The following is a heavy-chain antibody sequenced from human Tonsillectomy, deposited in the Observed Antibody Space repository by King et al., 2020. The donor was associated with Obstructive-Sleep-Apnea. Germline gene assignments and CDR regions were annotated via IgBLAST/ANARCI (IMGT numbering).Heavy chain of an antibody. J-gene: IGHJ4*02. V-gene: IGHV4-59*08. Sequence: VQLQESGPGLVKPSETLSLTCTVSGGSIGTYYWSWVRQPPGKGLEWIGYIYYSGSTDYNPSLKSRVTISVDTAKSQFSLRLNSVTAADTAVYYCARRSGDRGYYFHYWGQGSLVIVSS. CDR2: IYYSGST. CDR1: GGSIGTYY. CDR3: ARRSGDRGYYFHY. D-gene: IGHD3-10*01.